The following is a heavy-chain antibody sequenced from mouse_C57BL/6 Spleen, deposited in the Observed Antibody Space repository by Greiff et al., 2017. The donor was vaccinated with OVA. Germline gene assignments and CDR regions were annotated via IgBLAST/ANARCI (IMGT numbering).Heavy chain of an antibody. CDR3: ARVTTVWYFDV. D-gene: IGHD1-1*01. CDR2: LYPGDGDT. V-gene: IGHV1-82*01. CDR1: GYAFSSSW. Sequence: VQLQQSGPELVKPGASVKISYKASGYAFSSSWMNWVKQRPGKGLEWIGRLYPGDGDTNYNGKFKGKATLTADKSSSTAYMQLSSLTSEDSAVYFCARVTTVWYFDVWGTGTTVTVSS. J-gene: IGHJ1*03.